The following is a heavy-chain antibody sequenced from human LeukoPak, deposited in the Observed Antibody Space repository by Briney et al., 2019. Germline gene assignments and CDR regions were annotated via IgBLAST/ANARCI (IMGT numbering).Heavy chain of an antibody. CDR3: ARDQGGPTSC. CDR2: ISSFSGTI. D-gene: IGHD3-16*01. J-gene: IGHJ4*02. Sequence: GGSLRLSCAASGFTFSSYEMNWVRQAPGKGLEWVAYISSFSGTIYYADSVKGRFTISRDNAKNSLYLQMNSLRDEDTAVYYCARDQGGPTSCWGQGTLVTVSS. CDR1: GFTFSSYE. V-gene: IGHV3-48*02.